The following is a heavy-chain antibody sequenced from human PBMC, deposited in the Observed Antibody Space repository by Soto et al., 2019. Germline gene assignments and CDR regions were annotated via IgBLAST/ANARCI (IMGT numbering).Heavy chain of an antibody. D-gene: IGHD4-4*01. CDR3: ARGDYNPYYFDY. V-gene: IGHV4-59*01. CDR2: IYYSGST. CDR1: GGSISSYY. J-gene: IGHJ4*02. Sequence: SETLSLTCTDSGGSISSYYWSWIRQPPGKGLEWIGYIYYSGSTNYNPSLKSRVTISVDTSKNQFSLKLSSVTAADTAVYYCARGDYNPYYFDYWGQGTLVTVSS.